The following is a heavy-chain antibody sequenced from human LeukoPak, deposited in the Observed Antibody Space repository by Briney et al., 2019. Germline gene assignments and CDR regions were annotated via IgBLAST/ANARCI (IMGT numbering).Heavy chain of an antibody. V-gene: IGHV3-48*02. J-gene: IGHJ4*02. CDR3: ARDRYSSGWYDVDY. Sequence: GGSLRLSCAASGFTFSSYSMNWVRQAPGKGLEWVSYISSSSTIYYADSVKGRFTISRDNAKNSLYLQMNSLRDEDTAVYYCARDRYSSGWYDVDYWGQGTLVTVSS. D-gene: IGHD6-19*01. CDR1: GFTFSSYS. CDR2: ISSSSTI.